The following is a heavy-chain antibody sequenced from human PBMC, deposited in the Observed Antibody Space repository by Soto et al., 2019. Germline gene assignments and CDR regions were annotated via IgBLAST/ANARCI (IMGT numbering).Heavy chain of an antibody. CDR1: GFTFSDHY. CDR2: TRNKANSYTT. V-gene: IGHV3-72*01. Sequence: EVQLVESGGGLVQPGGSLRLSCAASGFTFSDHYMDWVRQAPGKGLEWVGRTRNKANSYTTEYAASVKGRFTISRDDSKTSLYLQMNSLKTEDTAVYYCARVSGSYYVDYWGQGTLVTVSS. D-gene: IGHD1-26*01. CDR3: ARVSGSYYVDY. J-gene: IGHJ4*02.